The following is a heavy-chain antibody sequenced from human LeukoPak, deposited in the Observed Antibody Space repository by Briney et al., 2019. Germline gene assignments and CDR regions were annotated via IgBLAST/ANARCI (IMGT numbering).Heavy chain of an antibody. CDR3: AKEQGANYYYYMDV. D-gene: IGHD4/OR15-4a*01. CDR2: IWYDGSNE. CDR1: GFTFSTSG. Sequence: GRSLRLSCAAYGFTFSTSGMHWVRQAPGKGLEWVALIWYDGSNEYADSVKGRFTISRDNSKNTLYLQMNSLRAEDTAVYHCAKEQGANYYYYMDVWGKGDTVTVSS. J-gene: IGHJ6*03. V-gene: IGHV3-33*06.